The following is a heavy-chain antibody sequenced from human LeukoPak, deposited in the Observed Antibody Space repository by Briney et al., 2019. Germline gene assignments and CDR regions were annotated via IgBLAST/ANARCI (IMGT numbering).Heavy chain of an antibody. V-gene: IGHV4-39*01. CDR2: IYYSGST. J-gene: IGHJ4*02. CDR1: GGSFSSYY. Sequence: PSETLSLTCAVYGGSFSSYYWGWIRQPPGKGLEWIGSIYYSGSTYYNPSLRSRVTISVDTSKNQFSLKLSSVTAADTAVYYCARREVVNSIHYFDYWGQGTLVTVSS. D-gene: IGHD2-15*01. CDR3: ARREVVNSIHYFDY.